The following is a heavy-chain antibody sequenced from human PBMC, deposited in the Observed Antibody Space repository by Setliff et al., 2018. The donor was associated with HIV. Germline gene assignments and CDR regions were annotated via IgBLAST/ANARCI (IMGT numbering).Heavy chain of an antibody. V-gene: IGHV3-23*01. Sequence: GGSLRLSCVASGFTFVNVWMSWVRQAPGKGLEWVSTISHSGETTYFADSVKGRFTISRDNSKNTLYLQMSSLKVDDTAIYFCAKALYGHSSAVGPDFWGQGTLVTVSS. CDR3: AKALYGHSSAVGPDF. D-gene: IGHD4-17*01. CDR1: GFTFVNVW. CDR2: ISHSGETT. J-gene: IGHJ4*02.